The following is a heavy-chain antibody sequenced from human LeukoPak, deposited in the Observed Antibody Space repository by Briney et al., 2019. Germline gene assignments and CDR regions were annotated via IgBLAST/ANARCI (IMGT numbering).Heavy chain of an antibody. CDR1: GGSISSSSYY. J-gene: IGHJ3*02. V-gene: IGHV4-39*07. CDR3: AREKDYYDSSGYRYDAFDI. CDR2: IYYSGST. D-gene: IGHD3-22*01. Sequence: SETLSLTCTVSGGSISSSSYYWGWIRQPPGKGLEWIGSIYYSGSTYYNPSLKSRVTISVDTSKNQFSLKLSSVTAADTAVYYCAREKDYYDSSGYRYDAFDIWGQGTMVTVSS.